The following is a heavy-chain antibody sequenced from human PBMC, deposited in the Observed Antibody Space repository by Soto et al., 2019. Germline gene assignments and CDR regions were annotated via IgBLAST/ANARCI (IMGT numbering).Heavy chain of an antibody. D-gene: IGHD6-6*01. CDR3: ARHEGKYSSSHPSTHNWFDP. J-gene: IGHJ5*02. Sequence: SETLSLTCTVSGGSISSYYWSWIRQPPGKGLEWIGYIYYSGSTNYNPSLKSRVTISVDTSKNQFSLKLSSVTAADTAVYYCARHEGKYSSSHPSTHNWFDPWGQGTLVTVSS. CDR1: GGSISSYY. CDR2: IYYSGST. V-gene: IGHV4-59*08.